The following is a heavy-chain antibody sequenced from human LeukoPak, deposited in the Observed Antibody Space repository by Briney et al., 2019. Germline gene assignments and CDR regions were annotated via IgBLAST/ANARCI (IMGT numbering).Heavy chain of an antibody. D-gene: IGHD1-26*01. Sequence: PGGSLRLSCAASGFTFSSYWMSWVRQAPGKGLEWVANIKQDGSEENFVGSVKGRFTISRDNAKKSLYLQMNSLRAEDTAVYYCARGSSAGASLRHDYWGQGTLVTASS. CDR3: ARGSSAGASLRHDY. V-gene: IGHV3-7*01. CDR1: GFTFSSYW. J-gene: IGHJ4*02. CDR2: IKQDGSEE.